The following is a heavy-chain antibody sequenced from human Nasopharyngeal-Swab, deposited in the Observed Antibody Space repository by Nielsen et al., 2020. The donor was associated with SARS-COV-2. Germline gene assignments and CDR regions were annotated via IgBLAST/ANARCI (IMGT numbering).Heavy chain of an antibody. CDR3: ATDRVRFLDFGYYYYGMDV. CDR2: INPSGGSA. V-gene: IGHV1-46*01. Sequence: ASVKVSCKASGYSFTSYHMYWVRQAPGQGLEWMGIINPSGGSATYAQRFQGKVTMTRDTSTSTVFMELSSLRSEDTAVYYCATDRVRFLDFGYYYYGMDVWGQGTTVTVSS. D-gene: IGHD3-3*01. J-gene: IGHJ6*02. CDR1: GYSFTSYH.